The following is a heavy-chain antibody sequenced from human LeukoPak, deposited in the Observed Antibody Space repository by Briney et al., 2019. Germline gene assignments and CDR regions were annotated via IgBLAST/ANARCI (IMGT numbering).Heavy chain of an antibody. V-gene: IGHV4-59*01. J-gene: IGHJ4*02. CDR1: GGSISSYY. Sequence: SETLSLTCTVSGGSISSYYWSWIRQPPGKGLKWIGYIYYSGSTNYNPSLKSRVTISVDTSKNQFSLKLSSVTAADTAVYYCARSGGEQVDYWGQGTLVTVSS. CDR3: ARSGGEQVDY. CDR2: IYYSGST. D-gene: IGHD1-26*01.